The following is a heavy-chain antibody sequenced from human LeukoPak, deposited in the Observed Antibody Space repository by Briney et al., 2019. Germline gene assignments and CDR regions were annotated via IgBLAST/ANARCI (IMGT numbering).Heavy chain of an antibody. CDR2: ISSSGSTI. CDR1: GFTFSDYY. Sequence: GGSLRLFCAASGFTFSDYYMSWIRQAPGKGLEWVSYISSSGSTIYYADSVKGRFTISRDNAKNSLYLQMNSLRAEDTAVYYCARDPSSSWYPYYFDYWGQGTLVTVSS. J-gene: IGHJ4*02. D-gene: IGHD6-13*01. CDR3: ARDPSSSWYPYYFDY. V-gene: IGHV3-11*01.